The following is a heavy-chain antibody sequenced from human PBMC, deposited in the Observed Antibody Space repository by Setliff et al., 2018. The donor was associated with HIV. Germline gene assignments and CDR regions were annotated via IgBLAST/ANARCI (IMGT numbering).Heavy chain of an antibody. CDR1: GFTFSSYA. Sequence: PGGSLRLSCAASGFTFSSYAMSWVRQTPEKGLEWVSIITSGGSTYYADSAKGRFTISRDNSRNTVNLQMNSLRGDDTAVYYCARDFKSGYVDYLGQGIPVTVSS. V-gene: IGHV3-23*01. CDR2: ITSGGST. CDR3: ARDFKSGYVDY. D-gene: IGHD3-10*01. J-gene: IGHJ4*02.